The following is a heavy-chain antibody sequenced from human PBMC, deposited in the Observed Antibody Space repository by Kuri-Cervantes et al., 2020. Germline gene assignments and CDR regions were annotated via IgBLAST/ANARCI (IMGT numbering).Heavy chain of an antibody. D-gene: IGHD2-21*02. CDR1: GGTFSSYT. CDR3: AREGTRYCGGDCYPSGESEFDY. CDR2: IIPIFDTP. J-gene: IGHJ4*02. V-gene: IGHV1-69*06. Sequence: SVKVSCKASGGTFSSYTLSWVRQAPGQGLEWMGGIIPIFDTPKYAQKFQGRATITADKSTGTAYMDLSSLTSDDTAVYYCAREGTRYCGGDCYPSGESEFDYWGQGTLVTVSS.